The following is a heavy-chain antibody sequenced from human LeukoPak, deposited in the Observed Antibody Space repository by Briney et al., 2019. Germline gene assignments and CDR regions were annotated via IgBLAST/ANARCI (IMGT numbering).Heavy chain of an antibody. CDR2: ISSSSSYI. CDR3: ASIGRGYSGYVI. Sequence: GGSLRLSCAASGFTFSSYSMNWVRQAPGKGLEWVSSISSSSSYIYYADSVKGRFTISRDNAKNSLYLQMNSLRAEDTAVYYCASIGRGYSGYVIWGQGTLVTVSS. D-gene: IGHD5-12*01. J-gene: IGHJ4*02. V-gene: IGHV3-21*01. CDR1: GFTFSSYS.